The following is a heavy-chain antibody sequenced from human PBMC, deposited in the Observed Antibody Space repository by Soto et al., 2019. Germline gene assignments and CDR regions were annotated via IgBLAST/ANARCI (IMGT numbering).Heavy chain of an antibody. D-gene: IGHD1-7*01. CDR3: ARENGTYFIDY. CDR1: GFTFSSYE. CDR2: ISSSGSTI. J-gene: IGHJ4*02. Sequence: PGGSLRLSCAASGFTFSSYEMNWVRQAPGKGLEWVSYISSSGSTIYYADSVKGRFTISRDNAKNSLYLQMNSLRAEDTAVYYCARENGTYFIDYWGQGTLVTVSS. V-gene: IGHV3-48*03.